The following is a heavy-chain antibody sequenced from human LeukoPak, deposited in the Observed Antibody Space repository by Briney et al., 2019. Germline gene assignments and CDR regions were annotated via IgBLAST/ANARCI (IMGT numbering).Heavy chain of an antibody. J-gene: IGHJ6*03. CDR2: MNPNIGNT. D-gene: IGHD3-3*01. CDR3: ARGSVSYDFWRGLVGYMDV. CDR1: GYTFTSYD. V-gene: IGHV1-8*01. Sequence: ASGKVSFKASGYTFTSYDINWGRQATGQGLEWMGWMNPNIGNTDYAQKFQGRVTMTSNTSISTAYMELSSLRPEDTAVYYCARGSVSYDFWRGLVGYMDVWGKGTMVTVSS.